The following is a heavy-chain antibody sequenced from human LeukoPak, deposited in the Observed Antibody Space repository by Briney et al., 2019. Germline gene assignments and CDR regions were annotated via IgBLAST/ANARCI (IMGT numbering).Heavy chain of an antibody. CDR3: DRLRHGDSFDY. V-gene: IGHV3-72*01. CDR1: GFTFRNLY. J-gene: IGHJ4*02. CDR2: IRNEANSYTT. D-gene: IGHD4-17*01. Sequence: GGSLRLSCAASGFTFRNLYMDWVRQAPGKGLEWVGRIRNEANSYTTDYATSVKGRFTISRDDSKNSLFLQMNSLKTEDTAVSYCDRLRHGDSFDYWGQGTLVTVSS.